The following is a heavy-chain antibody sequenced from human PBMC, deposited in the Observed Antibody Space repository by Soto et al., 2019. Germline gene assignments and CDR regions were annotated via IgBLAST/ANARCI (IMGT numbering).Heavy chain of an antibody. Sequence: QVQLVQSGAEVKKPGSSVKVSCKASGGTFSSYAISWVRQAPGQGLEWMGGIIPIFGTANYAQKFQGRVTITADESTSTAYMELSSLRSEDTAVYYCANYDAAAGEGVYYYYYGMDVWGQGTTVTVSS. CDR3: ANYDAAAGEGVYYYYYGMDV. D-gene: IGHD6-13*01. CDR2: IIPIFGTA. CDR1: GGTFSSYA. J-gene: IGHJ6*02. V-gene: IGHV1-69*01.